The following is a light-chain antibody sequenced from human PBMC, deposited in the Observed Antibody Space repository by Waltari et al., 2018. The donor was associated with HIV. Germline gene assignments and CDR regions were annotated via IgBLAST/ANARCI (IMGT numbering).Light chain of an antibody. V-gene: IGLV2-14*01. CDR1: SSQVGGYNY. Sequence: QSALTQPASVSGSPGQSITISCTGTSSQVGGYNYVSWYQQHPGKAAKLMIDDVSNRPSGVSNRFSGAKSGNTASLTISGLQAEDEADYYCSSYTSSSTQVFGGGTKLTVL. J-gene: IGLJ2*01. CDR3: SSYTSSSTQV. CDR2: DVS.